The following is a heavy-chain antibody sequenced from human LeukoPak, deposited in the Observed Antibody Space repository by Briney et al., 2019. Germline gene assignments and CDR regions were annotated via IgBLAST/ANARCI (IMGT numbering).Heavy chain of an antibody. CDR3: ARRPYDSKAFDI. D-gene: IGHD3-22*01. Sequence: GSLRLSCAASGFTFRSYAMTWIRQPPGKGLEWIGSIYYSGSTYYNPSLKSRVTISVDTSKNQFSLKLSSVTAADTAVYYCARRPYDSKAFDIWGQGTMVTVSS. CDR2: IYYSGST. J-gene: IGHJ3*02. CDR1: GFTFRSYA. V-gene: IGHV4-39*01.